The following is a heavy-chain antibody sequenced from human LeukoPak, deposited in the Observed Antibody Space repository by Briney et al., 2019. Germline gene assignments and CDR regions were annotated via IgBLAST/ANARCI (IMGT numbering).Heavy chain of an antibody. V-gene: IGHV1-2*02. J-gene: IGHJ5*02. CDR2: INPNSGGT. Sequence: ASVKVSCKASGYTFTGYYLHWVRQAPGQGLEWMGWINPNSGGTNYAQKFQGRVTMTRDTSISTAYMELSRLRSDDTAVYYCARESGQENWFDPWGQGTLVTVSS. CDR3: ARESGQENWFDP. CDR1: GYTFTGYY.